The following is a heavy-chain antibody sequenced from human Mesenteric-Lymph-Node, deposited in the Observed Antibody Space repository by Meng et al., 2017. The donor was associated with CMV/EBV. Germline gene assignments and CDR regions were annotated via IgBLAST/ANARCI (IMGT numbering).Heavy chain of an antibody. J-gene: IGHJ4*02. D-gene: IGHD3-9*01. Sequence: ASVKVSCKASGYTFTGYYVHWVRLAPGQGLDWMGWSNPNSGGTHHAQKFQGRVTMTSDTSSTTAYMELSGLRSDDTAVYYCARLNAPYPDNTRYYYASRGQGTLVTVSS. CDR1: GYTFTGYY. V-gene: IGHV1-2*02. CDR3: ARLNAPYPDNTRYYYAS. CDR2: SNPNSGGT.